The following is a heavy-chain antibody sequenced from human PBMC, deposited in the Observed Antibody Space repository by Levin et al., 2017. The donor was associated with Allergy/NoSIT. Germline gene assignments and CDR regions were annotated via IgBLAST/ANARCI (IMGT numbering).Heavy chain of an antibody. CDR1: GGSFSGYY. D-gene: IGHD3-10*01. Sequence: SETLSLTCAVYGGSFSGYYWSWIRQPPGKGLEWIGEINHSGSTNYNPSLKSRVTISVDTSKNQFSLKLSSVTAADTAVYYCARGPRVFTMVRGVIITTPLYFDYWGQGTLVTVSS. V-gene: IGHV4-34*01. CDR3: ARGPRVFTMVRGVIITTPLYFDY. CDR2: INHSGST. J-gene: IGHJ4*02.